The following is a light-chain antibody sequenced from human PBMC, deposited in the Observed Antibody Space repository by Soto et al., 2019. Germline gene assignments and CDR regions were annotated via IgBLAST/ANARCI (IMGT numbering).Light chain of an antibody. CDR2: DVS. Sequence: QSALTQPASVSGSPGQWITISCTGTSSDVGGYNYVSWNQQHPGKAPKLMIYDVSNRPSGVSNRFSGSKSGNTASLTISGLQAEDEADYYCSSYTSSSTLVFGGGTKLTVL. CDR3: SSYTSSSTLV. J-gene: IGLJ3*02. CDR1: SSDVGGYNY. V-gene: IGLV2-14*01.